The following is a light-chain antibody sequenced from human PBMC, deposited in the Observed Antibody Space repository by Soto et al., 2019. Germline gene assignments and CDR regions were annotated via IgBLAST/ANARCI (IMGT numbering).Light chain of an antibody. Sequence: QSALTQPASVSGSPGQSITISCTGTSSDIGGYNYVSWYQQHPGKAPKLMIYDVSSRPSGVSNRFSGSKSGNTASLTISGLQADDEADYYCSSYTIINTPAVLFGGGTKLTVL. V-gene: IGLV2-14*01. CDR1: SSDIGGYNY. CDR2: DVS. CDR3: SSYTIINTPAVL. J-gene: IGLJ2*01.